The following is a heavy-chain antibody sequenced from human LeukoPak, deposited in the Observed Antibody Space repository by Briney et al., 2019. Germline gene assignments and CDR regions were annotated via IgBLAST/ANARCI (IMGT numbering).Heavy chain of an antibody. D-gene: IGHD3-16*01. CDR1: GFTFSDYY. Sequence: GGSLRLSCAAYGFTFSDYYMSWIRQAPGKGLEWVSYISSSGSTIYYADSVKGRFTISRGNAKNSLYLQMNSLRAEDTAVYYCARGYVSYYYYGMDVWGQGTTVTVSS. CDR3: ARGYVSYYYYGMDV. J-gene: IGHJ6*02. CDR2: ISSSGSTI. V-gene: IGHV3-11*01.